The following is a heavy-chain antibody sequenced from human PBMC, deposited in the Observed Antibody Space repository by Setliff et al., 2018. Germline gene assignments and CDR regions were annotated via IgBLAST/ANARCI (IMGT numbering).Heavy chain of an antibody. CDR2: ISAYNGNT. CDR1: GYTFTSYG. D-gene: IGHD1-7*01. J-gene: IGHJ5*02. CDR3: ARGRTLNWNYFISWFDP. Sequence: GASVKVSCKASGYTFTSYGISWVRQAPGQGLEWMGWISAYNGNTNYAQKLQGRVTMTTDTSTSTAYMELRSLRSDDTAVYYCARGRTLNWNYFISWFDPWGQGTLVTVSS. V-gene: IGHV1-18*01.